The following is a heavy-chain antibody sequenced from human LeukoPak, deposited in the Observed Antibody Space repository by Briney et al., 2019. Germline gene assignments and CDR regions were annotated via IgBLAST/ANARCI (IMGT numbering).Heavy chain of an antibody. V-gene: IGHV1-18*01. J-gene: IGHJ4*02. D-gene: IGHD3-22*01. CDR3: ARDERYYYDSSGRSFDY. CDR2: SSGYNGNT. Sequence: ASVKVSCKASGYTFTSYGISWVRQAPGQGLEWMGWSSGYNGNTNYAQKLQGRVTMTTDTSTSTAYMELRSLRSDDTAVYYCARDERYYYDSSGRSFDYWGQGTLVTVSS. CDR1: GYTFTSYG.